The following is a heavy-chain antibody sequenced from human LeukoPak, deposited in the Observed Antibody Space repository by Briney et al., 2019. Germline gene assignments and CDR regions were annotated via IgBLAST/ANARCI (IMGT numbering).Heavy chain of an antibody. J-gene: IGHJ4*02. Sequence: GSLRLSCAASGFPFSDYSMNWVRQAPGKGLEWVSSISFTSSFVYYADSVKGRFTISRDNAKNSLYLQMNSLRAEDTAVYYCASERLVVRGITGYFDYWGQGTLVTVSS. CDR3: ASERLVVRGITGYFDY. D-gene: IGHD3-10*01. CDR2: ISFTSSFV. V-gene: IGHV3-21*01. CDR1: GFPFSDYS.